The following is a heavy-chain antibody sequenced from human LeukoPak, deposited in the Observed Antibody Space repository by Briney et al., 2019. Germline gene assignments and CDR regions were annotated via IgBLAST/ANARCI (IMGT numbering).Heavy chain of an antibody. D-gene: IGHD2-21*02. Sequence: GASVKVSCKASGGTFSSYAISWVRQAPGQGLEWMGGIIPIFGTANYAQKFQGRVTITADESTSTAYTELSSLRSEDTAVYYCARDQGHIVVVTATPRSDDAFDIWGQGTMVTVSS. J-gene: IGHJ3*02. CDR2: IIPIFGTA. CDR3: ARDQGHIVVVTATPRSDDAFDI. V-gene: IGHV1-69*13. CDR1: GGTFSSYA.